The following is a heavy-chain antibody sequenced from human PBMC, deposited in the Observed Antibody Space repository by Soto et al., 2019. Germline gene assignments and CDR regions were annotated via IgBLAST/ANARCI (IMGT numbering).Heavy chain of an antibody. CDR1: GKSISIYY. V-gene: IGHV4-59*01. Sequence: QVQLQESGPGLVKPSETLSLTCTVSGKSISIYYWSWIRQPPGKGLEWIGYIYYIGSTNYNPSIKRRDNIEVDPSKNQCSLKLNSETSADTAVYFCASLALLGSIDVWGQGTTVT. CDR2: IYYIGST. CDR3: ASLALLGSIDV. J-gene: IGHJ6*01. D-gene: IGHD3-3*02.